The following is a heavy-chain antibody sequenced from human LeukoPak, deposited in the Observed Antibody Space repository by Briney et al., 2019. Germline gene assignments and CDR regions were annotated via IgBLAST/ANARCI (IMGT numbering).Heavy chain of an antibody. CDR1: GGSISSSSYY. D-gene: IGHD5-12*01. CDR2: IYYSGST. CDR3: ARHEWGPKWLRFWSGYGDSNNWFDP. Sequence: SETLSLTCTVSGGSISSSSYYWGWIRQPPGKGLEWIVSIYYSGSTYYNPSLKSRVTISVDTSKNQFSLKLSSVTAADTAVYYCARHEWGPKWLRFWSGYGDSNNWFDPWGQGTLVTVSS. J-gene: IGHJ5*02. V-gene: IGHV4-39*01.